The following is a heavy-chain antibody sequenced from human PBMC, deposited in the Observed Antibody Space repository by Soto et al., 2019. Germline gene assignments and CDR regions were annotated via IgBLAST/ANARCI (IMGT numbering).Heavy chain of an antibody. Sequence: EVQLVESGGGLVKPGGSLRLSCAASGFTFSSYSMNWVRQAPGKGLEWVSSISSSSSYIYYADSVKGRFTISRDNAKNSLYLQMNSLRVEDTAVYYCAGGSGYDYDFDYWGQGTLVTVSS. V-gene: IGHV3-21*01. CDR2: ISSSSSYI. D-gene: IGHD5-12*01. CDR1: GFTFSSYS. J-gene: IGHJ4*02. CDR3: AGGSGYDYDFDY.